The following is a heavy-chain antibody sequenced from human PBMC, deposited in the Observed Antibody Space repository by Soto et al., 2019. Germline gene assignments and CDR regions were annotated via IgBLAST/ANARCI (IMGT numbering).Heavy chain of an antibody. CDR3: ARNGKGSGSLLDYFHYSMDX. CDR2: IFPGDSDT. J-gene: IGHJ6*02. CDR1: GYSFTSYW. Sequence: PGEALKISWKGSGYSFTSYWIGWVRQMPGKGLELMVIIFPGDSDTRYSPSFQGQVTISAYKSIISAYLQWSSLKASDTAMYYCARNGKGSGSLLDYFHYSMDXWGQATTVTVS. D-gene: IGHD3-10*01. V-gene: IGHV5-51*01.